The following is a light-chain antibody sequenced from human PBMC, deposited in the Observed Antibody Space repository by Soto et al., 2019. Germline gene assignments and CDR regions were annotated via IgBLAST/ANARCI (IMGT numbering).Light chain of an antibody. CDR2: WAS. CDR3: HQYYGNPS. CDR1: QTILYNANNKNY. J-gene: IGKJ2*01. Sequence: DIVMTQSPDSLTVSLGERATINCKSSQTILYNANNKNYLAWYQHKPGQPPKLLIYWASTRESGVPDRFSGSGSGTDFTITISSLQAEDVAVYYCHQYYGNPSFGQGTKLEIK. V-gene: IGKV4-1*01.